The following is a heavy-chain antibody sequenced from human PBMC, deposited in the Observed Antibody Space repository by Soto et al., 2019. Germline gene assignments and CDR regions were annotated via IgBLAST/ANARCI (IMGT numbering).Heavy chain of an antibody. Sequence: QVPLVESGGGVVQPGGSLTLSCVGSGFTFSDYGMHWVRQAPGKGLEWLTFISFDEAKDQYYSAPVRGRFAISRDNSKNTLSLQMNGLRTEDTAVYYCAKGTYGGSAPYDYGMDVWGQGTTVTVSS. V-gene: IGHV3-30*18. CDR2: ISFDEAKDQ. CDR1: GFTFSDYG. D-gene: IGHD3-22*01. CDR3: AKGTYGGSAPYDYGMDV. J-gene: IGHJ6*02.